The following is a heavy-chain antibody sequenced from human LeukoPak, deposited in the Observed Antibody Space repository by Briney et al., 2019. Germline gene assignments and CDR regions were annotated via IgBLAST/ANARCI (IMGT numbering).Heavy chain of an antibody. D-gene: IGHD3-10*01. CDR2: INTYSGNT. V-gene: IGHV1-18*01. CDR1: AYTFTNYG. J-gene: IGHJ3*01. Sequence: ASVKVSCKASAYTFTNYGISWVRQAPGQGLEWMGWINTYSGNTKYAQKFQGRVTMTTDTSTSTAYMELRSLRSDDTAVFYCARKGRITMVRGDDAFDFWGQGTMVTVSS. CDR3: ARKGRITMVRGDDAFDF.